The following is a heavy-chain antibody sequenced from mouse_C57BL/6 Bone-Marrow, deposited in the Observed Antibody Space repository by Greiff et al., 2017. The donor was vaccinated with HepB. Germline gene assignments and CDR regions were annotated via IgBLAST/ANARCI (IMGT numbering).Heavy chain of an antibody. D-gene: IGHD4-1*01. CDR3: ARRGLTGSFAY. CDR2: IHPNSGST. V-gene: IGHV1-64*01. CDR1: GYTFTSYW. Sequence: LPQPGAELVKPGASVKLSCKASGYTFTSYWMHWVKQRPGQGLEWIGMIHPNSGSTNYNEKFKSKATLTVDKSSSTAYMQLSSLTSEDSAVYYCARRGLTGSFAYWGQGTLVTVSA. J-gene: IGHJ3*01.